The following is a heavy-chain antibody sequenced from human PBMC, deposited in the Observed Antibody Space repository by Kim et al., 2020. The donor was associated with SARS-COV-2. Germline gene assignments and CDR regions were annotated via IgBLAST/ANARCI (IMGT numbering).Heavy chain of an antibody. D-gene: IGHD3-22*01. CDR1: GGSISSSFNY. J-gene: IGHJ4*02. CDR2: VYHSGST. CDR3: ARLPHDSSGYVDC. V-gene: IGHV4-39*01. Sequence: SETLSLTCTVSGGSISSSFNYWGWIRQPPGKGLEWIGSVYHSGSTYDSPCLKSRVTVSVDTSKNQFSLKVTSVTAADTAVYFCARLPHDSSGYVDCWGQGILVTVSS.